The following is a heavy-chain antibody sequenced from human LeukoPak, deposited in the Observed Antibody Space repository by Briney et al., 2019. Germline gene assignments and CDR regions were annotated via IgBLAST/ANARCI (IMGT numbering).Heavy chain of an antibody. J-gene: IGHJ4*02. V-gene: IGHV3-23*01. CDR2: ISSGGGTT. CDR1: GFTFSSYG. CDR3: AKTRYCTTTSCPLDY. Sequence: PGRSLRLSCAASGFTFSSYGMHWVRQAPGKGLEWVSTISSGGGTTYYADSVSGRFTISRDNSQNTLYLQINSLRAEDTAVHYCAKTRYCTTTSCPLDYWGQGTLVTVSS. D-gene: IGHD2-2*01.